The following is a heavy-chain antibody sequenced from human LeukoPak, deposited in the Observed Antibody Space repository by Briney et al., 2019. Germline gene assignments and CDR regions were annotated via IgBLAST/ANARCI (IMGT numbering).Heavy chain of an antibody. CDR3: ARDDHYYYYYYMDV. CDR2: TSSSSSTI. Sequence: QPGGSLRLSCAASGFTFSTYSMNWVRQAPGKGLEWVSYTSSSSSTIYYADSVKGRFTISRDNAKNSLYLQMNSLRAEDTAVYYCARDDHYYYYYYMDVWGKGTTVTVSS. CDR1: GFTFSTYS. V-gene: IGHV3-48*01. D-gene: IGHD1-14*01. J-gene: IGHJ6*03.